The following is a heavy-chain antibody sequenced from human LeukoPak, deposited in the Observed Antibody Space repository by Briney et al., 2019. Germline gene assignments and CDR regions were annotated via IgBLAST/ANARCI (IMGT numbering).Heavy chain of an antibody. Sequence: PSQTLSLTCTVSGGSISSGGYYWSWIRQHPGKGLEWIGYIYYSGSTYYNLSLKSRVTISVDTSKNQFSLKLSSVTAADTAVYYCARGSIVGARGVLSAFDIWGQGTMVTVSS. V-gene: IGHV4-31*03. J-gene: IGHJ3*02. CDR2: IYYSGST. D-gene: IGHD1-26*01. CDR3: ARGSIVGARGVLSAFDI. CDR1: GGSISSGGYY.